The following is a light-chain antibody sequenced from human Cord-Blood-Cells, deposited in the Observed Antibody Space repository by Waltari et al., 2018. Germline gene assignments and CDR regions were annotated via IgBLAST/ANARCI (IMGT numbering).Light chain of an antibody. J-gene: IGLJ3*02. CDR2: GNV. Sequence: QPVLTQPPSGSWAPGHRITTPSTVSSYNIGAGYDEHWYQQLPGTAPKRLNYGNVNRPSWVPDQFSGSKSGTTASLAITGLQAADEADYYCQSYDSSLSGWVFGGGTKLTVL. CDR3: QSYDSSLSGWV. V-gene: IGLV1-40*01. CDR1: SYNIGAGYD.